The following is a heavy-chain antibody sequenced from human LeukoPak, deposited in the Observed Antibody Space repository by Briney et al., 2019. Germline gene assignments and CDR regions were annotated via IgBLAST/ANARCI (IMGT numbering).Heavy chain of an antibody. CDR3: ARAHTAMVYYFDY. V-gene: IGHV3-30-3*01. CDR1: GFAFSSYA. Sequence: PGGSLRLSCAASGFAFSSYAMHWVRQAPGKGLEWVAVISYDGSNKYYADSVKGRFTISRDNSKNTLYLQMNSLRAEDTAVYYCARAHTAMVYYFDYWGQGTLVTVSS. J-gene: IGHJ4*02. CDR2: ISYDGSNK. D-gene: IGHD5-18*01.